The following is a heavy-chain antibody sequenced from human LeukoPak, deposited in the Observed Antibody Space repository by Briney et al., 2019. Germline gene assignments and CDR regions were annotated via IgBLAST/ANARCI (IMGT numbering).Heavy chain of an antibody. CDR2: INSDGSSR. CDR3: ARGGPDSSDYSSLFDY. CDR1: GFTFSNYW. Sequence: GSLRLSCAASGFTFSNYWMSWVRQAPGKGLVWVSRINSDGSSRHYADSVKGRFTISRDNAKNTLHLQMTSLRTEDTAVYYCARGGPDSSDYSSLFDYWGRGILVTVSS. D-gene: IGHD3-22*01. J-gene: IGHJ4*02. V-gene: IGHV3-74*01.